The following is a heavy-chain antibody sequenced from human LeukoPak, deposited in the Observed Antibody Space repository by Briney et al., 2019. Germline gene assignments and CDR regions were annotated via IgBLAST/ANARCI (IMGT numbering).Heavy chain of an antibody. D-gene: IGHD6-19*01. CDR3: ARRAVAGEKTLDY. CDR1: GGSISTYY. CDR2: IYYTGST. V-gene: IGHV4-59*08. J-gene: IGHJ4*02. Sequence: SETLSLTCVVSGGSISTYYWSWIRQPPGKRLEWIGWIYYTGSTNYNPSLKSRLTISVDTSKNQSSLKLSSVTAADTAVYYCARRAVAGEKTLDYWGQGTLVTVSS.